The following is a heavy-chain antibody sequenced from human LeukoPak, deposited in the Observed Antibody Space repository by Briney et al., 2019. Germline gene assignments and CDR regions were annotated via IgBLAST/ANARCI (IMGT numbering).Heavy chain of an antibody. CDR2: ISSSSSYI. V-gene: IGHV3-21*01. D-gene: IGHD1-26*01. J-gene: IGHJ3*02. CDR3: ARAKTYSGSYNDAFDI. CDR1: GFTFSSYS. Sequence: GGSLRLSCAASGFTFSSYSVNWVRQAPGKGLEWVSSISSSSSYIYYGDSVKGRFTISRDNAKNSLYLQMNSLRAEDTAMYYCARAKTYSGSYNDAFDIWGQGTMVTVSS.